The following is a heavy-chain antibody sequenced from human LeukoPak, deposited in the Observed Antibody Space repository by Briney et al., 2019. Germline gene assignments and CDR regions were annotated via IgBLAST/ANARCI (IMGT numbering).Heavy chain of an antibody. D-gene: IGHD3-10*01. CDR1: GFTLSGYS. V-gene: IGHV3-21*01. Sequence: TGGSLRLSCAASGFTLSGYSMSWVRQAPGKGLEWVSSISSSSTYIYYADSVKGRFTISRDNAKNSLYLQMNSLRAEDTAVYYCARDLPAAKLFYGSGGFYAFDIWGQGTMVTVSS. CDR2: ISSSSTYI. CDR3: ARDLPAAKLFYGSGGFYAFDI. J-gene: IGHJ3*02.